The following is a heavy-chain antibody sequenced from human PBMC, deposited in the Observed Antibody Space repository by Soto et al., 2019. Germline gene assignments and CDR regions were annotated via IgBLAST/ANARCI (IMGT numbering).Heavy chain of an antibody. CDR1: GFTFSSYA. V-gene: IGHV3-23*01. CDR2: ISGSGGST. CDR3: AKDPSLELGYSYGMEF. J-gene: IGHJ6*04. Sequence: PGWSLRLSCAASGFTFSSYAMSWVRQAPGKGLEWVSAISGSGGSTYYADSVKGRFTISRDNSKNTLYLQMNSLRAEDTAVYYCAKDPSLELGYSYGMEFWGKGTTVTVSS. D-gene: IGHD1-7*01.